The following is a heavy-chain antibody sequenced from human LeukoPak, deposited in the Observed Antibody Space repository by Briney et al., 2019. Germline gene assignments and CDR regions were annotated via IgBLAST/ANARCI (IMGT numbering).Heavy chain of an antibody. V-gene: IGHV3-74*01. D-gene: IGHD6-13*01. CDR3: ARDFSSSSYYFDY. CDR2: VNSDGSTT. Sequence: PGGSLRLCCAAAGFTFSSYWMHWVRQAPGQALVWGSRVNSDGSTTTYADSVKGRFTISRDNAKNTLSLQMNSLRAEDTAVYYCARDFSSSSYYFDYWGQGILVSVSS. J-gene: IGHJ4*02. CDR1: GFTFSSYW.